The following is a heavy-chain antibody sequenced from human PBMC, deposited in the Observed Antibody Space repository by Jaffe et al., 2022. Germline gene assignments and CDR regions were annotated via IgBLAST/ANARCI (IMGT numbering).Heavy chain of an antibody. CDR2: IYYSGST. CDR3: ARERYDILTGYYEMDY. Sequence: QVQLQESGPGLVKPSETLSLTCTVSGGSISSYYWSWIRQPPGKGLEWIGYIYYSGSTNYNPSLKSRVTISVDTSKNQFSLKLSSVTAADTAVYYCARERYDILTGYYEMDYWGQGTLVTVSS. D-gene: IGHD3-9*01. J-gene: IGHJ4*02. V-gene: IGHV4-59*01. CDR1: GGSISSYY.